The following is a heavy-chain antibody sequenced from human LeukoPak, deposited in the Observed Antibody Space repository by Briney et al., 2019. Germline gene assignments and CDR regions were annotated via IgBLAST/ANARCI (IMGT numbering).Heavy chain of an antibody. Sequence: GESLKISCKGSGYSFTSYWIGWVRQMPGKGLEWMGIIYPGDSDTRYSPSFQGQVTISADKSISTAYLQWSSLKASDTAMYYCARHLFGSAAGPYSFDYWGQGTLVTVSS. CDR2: IYPGDSDT. J-gene: IGHJ4*02. CDR1: GYSFTSYW. CDR3: ARHLFGSAAGPYSFDY. V-gene: IGHV5-51*01. D-gene: IGHD6-13*01.